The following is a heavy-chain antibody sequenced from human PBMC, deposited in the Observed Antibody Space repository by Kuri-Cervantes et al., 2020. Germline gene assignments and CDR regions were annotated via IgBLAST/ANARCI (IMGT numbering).Heavy chain of an antibody. D-gene: IGHD5-12*01. Sequence: SETLSLTCTVSGGSISSGDYYWSWIRQPPGKGLEWIGYIYYSGSTYYNPSLKSLVTISVDTSKNQFSLKLSSVTAADTAVYYCTRGRYSGYQIDYWGQGTLVTVSS. CDR1: GGSISSGDYY. CDR2: IYYSGST. J-gene: IGHJ4*02. CDR3: TRGRYSGYQIDY. V-gene: IGHV4-30-4*01.